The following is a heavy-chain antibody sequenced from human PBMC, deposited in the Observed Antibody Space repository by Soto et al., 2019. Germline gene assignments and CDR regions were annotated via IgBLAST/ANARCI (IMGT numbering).Heavy chain of an antibody. J-gene: IGHJ4*02. Sequence: PGGSLRLSCAASGFTFSSYWMSWVRQAPGKGLEWVANIKQDGSEKYYVDSVKGRFTISRDNAKNSLCLQMNSLRAEDTAVYYCARLFRDDSSGYYRPYYFDYWGQGTLVTVSS. CDR1: GFTFSSYW. CDR2: IKQDGSEK. CDR3: ARLFRDDSSGYYRPYYFDY. D-gene: IGHD3-22*01. V-gene: IGHV3-7*03.